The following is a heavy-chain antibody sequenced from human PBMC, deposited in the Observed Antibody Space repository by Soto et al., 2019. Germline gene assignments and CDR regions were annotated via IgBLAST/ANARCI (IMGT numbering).Heavy chain of an antibody. Sequence: GASVKVSCKASGGTFSSYAISWVRQAPGQGLEWMGGIIPIFGTANYAQKFQGRVTITADKSTSTAYMELSSLRSEDTAVYYCARDHYDSSGYPQLGFDPWGQGTLVTVSS. CDR2: IIPIFGTA. CDR1: GGTFSSYA. D-gene: IGHD3-22*01. V-gene: IGHV1-69*06. J-gene: IGHJ5*02. CDR3: ARDHYDSSGYPQLGFDP.